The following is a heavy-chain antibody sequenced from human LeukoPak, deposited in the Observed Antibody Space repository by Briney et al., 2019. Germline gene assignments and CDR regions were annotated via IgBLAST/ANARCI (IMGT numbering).Heavy chain of an antibody. J-gene: IGHJ5*02. Sequence: SQTLSLTCTVSGDSISSGSYYWSWIRQPAGKGLEWIGRIYTSGSTNYNPSLKSRVTISVDKSKNQFSLKLSSVTAADTAVYYCARAAYTSGFYFFDPWGQGTLVTVSS. CDR3: ARAAYTSGFYFFDP. CDR2: IYTSGST. V-gene: IGHV4-61*02. CDR1: GDSISSGSYY. D-gene: IGHD3-22*01.